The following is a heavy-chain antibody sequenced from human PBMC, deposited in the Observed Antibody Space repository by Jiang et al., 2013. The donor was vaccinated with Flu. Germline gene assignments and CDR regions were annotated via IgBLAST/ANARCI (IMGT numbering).Heavy chain of an antibody. J-gene: IGHJ6*02. V-gene: IGHV3-30*02. CDR2: IRFGGSNE. CDR3: AKDVVAAVSFYYYGMDV. Sequence: SCAASGFTFKSYGMHWVRQAPGKGLEWVSFIRFGGSNEYYADSVKGRFTISRDDSENTLYLQMNSLRAEDTAVYYCAKDVVAAVSFYYYGMDVWGQGTTVTVSS. CDR1: GFTFKSYG. D-gene: IGHD2-15*01.